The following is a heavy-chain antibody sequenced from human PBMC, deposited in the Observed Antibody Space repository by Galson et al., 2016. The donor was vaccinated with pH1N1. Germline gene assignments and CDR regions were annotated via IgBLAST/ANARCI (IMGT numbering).Heavy chain of an antibody. CDR2: ISGDGTST. V-gene: IGHV3-23*01. Sequence: SLRLSCAASGLAFNTYAMTWVRQAPGKGLECVSSISGDGTSTHYAASVKGRFAISRDNSKSTLYPQMNGLRAEDTALYYCAKENSLWEGNYFDYWGQGTLVTVSS. J-gene: IGHJ4*02. CDR1: GLAFNTYA. CDR3: AKENSLWEGNYFDY. D-gene: IGHD1-26*01.